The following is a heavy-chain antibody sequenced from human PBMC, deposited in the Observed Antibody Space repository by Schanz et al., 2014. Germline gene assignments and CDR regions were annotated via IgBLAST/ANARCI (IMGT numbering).Heavy chain of an antibody. Sequence: QVELVESGGGVVQPGRSLRLSCAASGFIFSYYTIHWVRQAPGKGLEWVAVISDDGSRRHYADFVTGRFTISRDNSKDTVYLQMNSLRAEDTAVYYCARGYSGYSHFDYWGQGALVTVSS. CDR1: GFIFSYYT. V-gene: IGHV3-30*04. D-gene: IGHD5-12*01. CDR3: ARGYSGYSHFDY. CDR2: ISDDGSRR. J-gene: IGHJ4*02.